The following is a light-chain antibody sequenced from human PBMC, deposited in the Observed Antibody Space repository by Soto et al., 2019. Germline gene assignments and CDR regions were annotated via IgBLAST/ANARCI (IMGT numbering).Light chain of an antibody. V-gene: IGLV2-14*01. Sequence: QSALTQPASVSGSPGQSITISCTGTSSDVGGYNYVSWYQQHPGKAPKLMIYDVSNRPSGVSNRFSGSKSGHTASLTISGLQAEDEADYYCSSYTSSSTIYVFGTGTKVTVL. CDR3: SSYTSSSTIYV. J-gene: IGLJ1*01. CDR1: SSDVGGYNY. CDR2: DVS.